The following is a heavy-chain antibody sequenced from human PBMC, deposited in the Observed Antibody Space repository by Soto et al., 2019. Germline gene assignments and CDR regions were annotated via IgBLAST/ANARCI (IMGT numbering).Heavy chain of an antibody. Sequence: EVQLVESGGGLVQPGGSLRLSCAASGFTFSSYSMNWVRQAPGRGLEWVSFISTSSGTIYYADSVKGRFTISRDNAKNSLYLQMNSLRDEDTAVYYGARDSAAVVAHYFDYWGQGTLVTVSS. CDR3: ARDSAAVVAHYFDY. V-gene: IGHV3-48*02. J-gene: IGHJ4*02. CDR1: GFTFSSYS. CDR2: ISTSSGTI. D-gene: IGHD2-15*01.